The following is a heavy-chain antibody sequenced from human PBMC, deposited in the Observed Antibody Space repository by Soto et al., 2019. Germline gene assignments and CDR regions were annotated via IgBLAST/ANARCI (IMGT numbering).Heavy chain of an antibody. D-gene: IGHD2-15*01. Sequence: EVQLVESGGGLVQPGGSLRLSCAASGFTFSSYAMHWVRQAPGKGLEYVSAISSNGGSTYYANSVKGRFTISRDNSKNTLYLQMGSLRAEDMAVYYCAREPDCSGGSCYSGGGFDYWGQGTLVTVSS. CDR1: GFTFSSYA. CDR2: ISSNGGST. J-gene: IGHJ4*02. V-gene: IGHV3-64*01. CDR3: AREPDCSGGSCYSGGGFDY.